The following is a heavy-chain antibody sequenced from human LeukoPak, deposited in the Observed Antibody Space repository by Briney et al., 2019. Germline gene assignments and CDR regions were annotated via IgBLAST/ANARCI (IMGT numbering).Heavy chain of an antibody. V-gene: IGHV3-23*01. D-gene: IGHD6-19*01. CDR3: AKDQGRSSGWHP. CDR2: ISGSGGST. CDR1: GFTFSNYA. J-gene: IGHJ5*02. Sequence: GGSLRLSCAASGFTFSNYAMSWVRQAPGKGREWVSAISGSGGSTYYADSVKGRFTISRDNSKNTLYLQMNSLRAEDTAVYYCAKDQGRSSGWHPWGQGTLVTVSS.